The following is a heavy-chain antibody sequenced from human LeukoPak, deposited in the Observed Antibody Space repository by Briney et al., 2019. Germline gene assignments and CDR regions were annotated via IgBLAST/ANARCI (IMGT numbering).Heavy chain of an antibody. D-gene: IGHD3-9*01. Sequence: VASVMVSCKASGGTFSSYAISWVRQAPGQGLEWMGGIIPIFGTANYAQKFQGRVTITADESTSTAYMELSSLRSEDTAVYYCAREEYYDILTGYNYWGQGTLVTVSS. CDR1: GGTFSSYA. J-gene: IGHJ4*02. CDR2: IIPIFGTA. CDR3: AREEYYDILTGYNY. V-gene: IGHV1-69*13.